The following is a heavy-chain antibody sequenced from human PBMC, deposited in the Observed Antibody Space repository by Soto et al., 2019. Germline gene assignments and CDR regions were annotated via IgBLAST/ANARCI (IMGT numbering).Heavy chain of an antibody. CDR2: VSGYGGQS. Sequence: QVHLVQSGAEVKKPGASVKVSCKASNETLTTYGISWVRPAPGQGLEWMGWVSGYGGQSRSAQEFQDRVIMTADASTNRSHMELRSLTSDDSGVYFCASDRSSSGYYYGMDVWGQGTTVTVSS. D-gene: IGHD6-6*01. CDR1: NETLTTYG. V-gene: IGHV1-18*01. J-gene: IGHJ6*02. CDR3: ASDRSSSGYYYGMDV.